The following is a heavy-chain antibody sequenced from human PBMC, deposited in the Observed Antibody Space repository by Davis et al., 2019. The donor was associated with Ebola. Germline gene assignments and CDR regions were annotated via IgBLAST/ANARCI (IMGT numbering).Heavy chain of an antibody. CDR3: ARDRHYSSSYYPACAFDL. CDR1: GFTFSSYS. Sequence: PGGSLRLSCAASGFTFSSYSMSWVRQAPGQGLEWVSSFSSSSSYKSYADSLKGRFTISRDNAKNSLYLQMNSLRDEDTAVYYCARDRHYSSSYYPACAFDLWGQGTTVTVSS. CDR2: FSSSSSYK. D-gene: IGHD6-13*01. V-gene: IGHV3-21*01. J-gene: IGHJ3*01.